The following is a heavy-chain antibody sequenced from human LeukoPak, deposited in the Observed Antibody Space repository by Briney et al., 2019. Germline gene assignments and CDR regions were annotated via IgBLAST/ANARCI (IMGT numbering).Heavy chain of an antibody. Sequence: GSLRLSCAASGLTFRTYAMHWVRQAPGKGLEYVSAISSNGGSTYYANSVKGRFTISRDNSKNTLYLQMGSLRAEDMAVYYCARARFGELLGYMDVWGKGTTVTVSS. CDR1: GLTFRTYA. CDR3: ARARFGELLGYMDV. D-gene: IGHD3-10*01. J-gene: IGHJ6*03. CDR2: ISSNGGST. V-gene: IGHV3-64*01.